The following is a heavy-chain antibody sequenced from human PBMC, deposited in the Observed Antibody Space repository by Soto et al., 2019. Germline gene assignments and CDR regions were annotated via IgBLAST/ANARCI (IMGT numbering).Heavy chain of an antibody. V-gene: IGHV1-18*01. CDR3: AKNGHPPYYYYGMDV. Sequence: QGLLVQSRAEVKQPGASVKVSCKASRYSFTTFGISWVRQAPGQGHEWMGWISGYNGDTNNAQKFQDRVTMTIDRSTTTAYLELRSLTSDDTAVYYCAKNGHPPYYYYGMDVWGQGTTVTVSS. J-gene: IGHJ6*02. CDR1: RYSFTTFG. D-gene: IGHD2-8*01. CDR2: ISGYNGDT.